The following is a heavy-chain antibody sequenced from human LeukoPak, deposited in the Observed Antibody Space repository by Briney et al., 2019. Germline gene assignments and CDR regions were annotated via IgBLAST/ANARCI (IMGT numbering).Heavy chain of an antibody. D-gene: IGHD2-2*01. J-gene: IGHJ4*02. CDR1: GGSFSGYY. CDR3: ARSRRETYCSSTICAKYYFDY. V-gene: IGHV4-34*01. CDR2: INHSGST. Sequence: KPSETLSLTCAVYGGSFSGYYWSWIRQPPGKGLEWIGEINHSGSTNYNPSLKSRVTISVDTSKNQFSLKLSSVTAADTAVYYCARSRRETYCSSTICAKYYFDYWGQGTLVTVSS.